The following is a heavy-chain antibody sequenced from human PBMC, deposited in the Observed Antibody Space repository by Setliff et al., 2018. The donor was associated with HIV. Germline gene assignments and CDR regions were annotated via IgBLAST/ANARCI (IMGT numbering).Heavy chain of an antibody. J-gene: IGHJ4*01. CDR3: ARVPSGAAGLVRAGFYF. CDR2: INIDSGNT. V-gene: IGHV1-18*01. CDR1: GYTFTTYG. D-gene: IGHD6-25*01. Sequence: ASVKVSCKASGYTFTTYGISWVRQAPGQGLEWMGWINIDSGNTNFAQKFQDRVTVTTDTSTNTTYMELRGLRSDDTATYYCARVPSGAAGLVRAGFYFWGQGTLVTV.